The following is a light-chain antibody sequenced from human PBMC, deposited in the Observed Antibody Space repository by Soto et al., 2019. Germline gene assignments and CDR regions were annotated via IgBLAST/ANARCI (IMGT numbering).Light chain of an antibody. Sequence: EMVMTQSPATLSVSPGGRATLSCGASQTVSSNLAWYQQKPGQAPRLLIYGGSSRATGIPVRFSGSGSETDFTLTISRLEPEDFAVYYCQQYGSSPITFGQGTRLEI. CDR2: GGS. J-gene: IGKJ5*01. V-gene: IGKV3-20*01. CDR3: QQYGSSPIT. CDR1: QTVSSN.